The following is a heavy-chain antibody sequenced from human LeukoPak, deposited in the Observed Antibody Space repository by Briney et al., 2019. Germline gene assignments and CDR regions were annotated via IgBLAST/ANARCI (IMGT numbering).Heavy chain of an antibody. Sequence: GGSLRLSCAASGFTFSNYGMHWDRQAPGKGLEWVAVIWHDGSKKYYADSVKGRFTISRDNSKNTLYLQMNSLRAEDTAVYYCAKDQGGKNYFDYWGQGTLVTVSS. CDR3: AKDQGGKNYFDY. D-gene: IGHD3-16*01. CDR1: GFTFSNYG. CDR2: IWHDGSKK. V-gene: IGHV3-33*06. J-gene: IGHJ4*02.